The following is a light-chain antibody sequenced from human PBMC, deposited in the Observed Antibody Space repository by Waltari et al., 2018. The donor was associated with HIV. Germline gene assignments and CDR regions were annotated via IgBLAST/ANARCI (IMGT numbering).Light chain of an antibody. CDR1: SRDIGLYNF. Sequence: QSALTQPPSASGSPGQSVTISCAGTSRDIGLYNFVPWYQHPPGKAPKLMISDVSRRPSGVPDRFSGSKSGNTASLTVSGLQADDEATYYCFSYAGNNFLLFGGGTKLTVL. CDR2: DVS. V-gene: IGLV2-8*01. CDR3: FSYAGNNFLL. J-gene: IGLJ2*01.